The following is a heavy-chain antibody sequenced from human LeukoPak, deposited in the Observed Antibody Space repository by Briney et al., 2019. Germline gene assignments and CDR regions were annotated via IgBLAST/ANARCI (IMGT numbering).Heavy chain of an antibody. D-gene: IGHD4-23*01. J-gene: IGHJ3*02. CDR2: IYHSGST. Sequence: SQTLSLTCTVSGGSISSGGYYWSWIRQPPGKGLEWIGYIYHSGSTYYNPSLKSRVTISVDRSKNQFSLKLSPVTAADTAVYYCERDTGPGGKSPFDIWGQGTMVTVSS. V-gene: IGHV4-30-2*01. CDR1: GGSISSGGYY. CDR3: ERDTGPGGKSPFDI.